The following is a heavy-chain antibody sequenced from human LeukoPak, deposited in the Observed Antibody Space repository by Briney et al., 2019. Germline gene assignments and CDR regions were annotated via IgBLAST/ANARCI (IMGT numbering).Heavy chain of an antibody. D-gene: IGHD6-6*01. CDR2: IYYSGST. J-gene: IGHJ4*02. CDR1: GGSISSYY. Sequence: SETLSLTCTVSGGSISSYYWSCIRQPPGKGLEWIGYIYYSGSTNYNPSLKSRVTISVDTSKNQFSLKLSSVTAADTAVYYCARVDPDSSSTLEVFDYWSQGTLVTVSS. V-gene: IGHV4-59*01. CDR3: ARVDPDSSSTLEVFDY.